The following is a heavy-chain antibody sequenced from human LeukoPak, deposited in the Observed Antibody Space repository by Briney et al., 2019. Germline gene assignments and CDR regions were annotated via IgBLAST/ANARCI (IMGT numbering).Heavy chain of an antibody. Sequence: GASVKVSCKASGYTFTGYYMHWVRQAPGQGLERMGRINPNSGGTNYAQKFQGRVTMTRDTSISTAYMELSRLRSDDTAVYYCARILPDSSRRTWDYWGQGTLVTVSS. V-gene: IGHV1-2*06. CDR1: GYTFTGYY. J-gene: IGHJ4*02. D-gene: IGHD3-22*01. CDR3: ARILPDSSRRTWDY. CDR2: INPNSGGT.